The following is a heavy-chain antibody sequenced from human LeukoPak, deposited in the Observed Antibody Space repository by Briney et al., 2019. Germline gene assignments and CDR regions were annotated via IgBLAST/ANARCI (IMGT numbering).Heavy chain of an antibody. V-gene: IGHV4-4*07. D-gene: IGHD4-23*01. Sequence: SETLSLTCAVSGGSINSYYWSWIRQPAGKGLAWIGRIYSSGSTNYNPSLKSRVSMSVDTSKNQFSLKLTSVTAADTAVYYCARGGKATVVTMWGQGILVTVSS. CDR1: GGSINSYY. CDR3: ARGGKATVVTM. CDR2: IYSSGST. J-gene: IGHJ4*02.